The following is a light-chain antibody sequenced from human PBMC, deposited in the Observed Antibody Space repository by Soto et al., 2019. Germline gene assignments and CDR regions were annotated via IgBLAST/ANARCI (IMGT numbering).Light chain of an antibody. Sequence: QSALTQPPSVSGSPGQSVTISCTGTSSDVGSYNRVSWYQQPPGTAPKLMIHEVSNRPSGVPDRFSGSKSGNTASLTISGLQAEDEADYYCSSYAGSYTFVFGTGTKLTVL. CDR1: SSDVGSYNR. CDR2: EVS. CDR3: SSYAGSYTFV. V-gene: IGLV2-18*02. J-gene: IGLJ1*01.